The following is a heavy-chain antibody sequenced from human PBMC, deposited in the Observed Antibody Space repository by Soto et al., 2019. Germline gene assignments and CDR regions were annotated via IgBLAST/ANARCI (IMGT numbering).Heavy chain of an antibody. D-gene: IGHD3-22*01. CDR3: TRDYYDSSGYYPKFDY. V-gene: IGHV1-3*01. Sequence: KFQGRVTITRDTSASTAYMELSSLGSEDTAVYFCTRDYYDSSGYYPKFDYWGQGTLVTVSS. J-gene: IGHJ4*02.